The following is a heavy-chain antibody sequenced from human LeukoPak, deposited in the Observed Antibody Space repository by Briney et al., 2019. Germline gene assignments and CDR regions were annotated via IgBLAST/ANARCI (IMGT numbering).Heavy chain of an antibody. V-gene: IGHV4-39*07. CDR1: GGSISSSSYY. Sequence: ETLSLTCTVSGGSISSSSYYWGWIRQPPGKGLEWIGSIYYSGSTYYNPSLKSRVTISVDTSKNQFSLKLSSVTAADTAVYYCARASRAYYYGSGSPFDYWGQGTLVTVSS. CDR3: ARASRAYYYGSGSPFDY. CDR2: IYYSGST. D-gene: IGHD3-10*01. J-gene: IGHJ4*02.